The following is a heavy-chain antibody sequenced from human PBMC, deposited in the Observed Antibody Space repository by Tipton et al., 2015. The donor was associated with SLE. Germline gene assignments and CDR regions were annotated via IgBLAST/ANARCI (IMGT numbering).Heavy chain of an antibody. D-gene: IGHD2-2*01. CDR2: ISWNSGSK. CDR3: AKGGLFCSSTSCSSNWFDP. J-gene: IGHJ5*02. Sequence: SLRLSCAASGFTFGDYATHWVRQAPGKGLEWVSGISWNSGSKDYGDSVKGRLTISRDNAKNSLYLQMNSLRAEDTALYYCAKGGLFCSSTSCSSNWFDPWGQGTLVTVSS. CDR1: GFTFGDYA. V-gene: IGHV3-9*01.